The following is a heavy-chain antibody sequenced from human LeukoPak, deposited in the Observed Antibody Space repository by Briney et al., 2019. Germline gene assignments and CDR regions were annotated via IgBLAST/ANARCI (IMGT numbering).Heavy chain of an antibody. CDR2: IWYDGSNK. V-gene: IGHV3-33*08. Sequence: PGGSLGLSCAASGFTFSSYWMSWVSQAPGKGLEWVAVIWYDGSNKYYADSVKGRFTISRDNSKNTLYLQMNSLRAEDTAVYYCARDGGYCSGGSCYTVGWFDPWGQGTLVTVSS. CDR1: GFTFSSYW. CDR3: ARDGGYCSGGSCYTVGWFDP. D-gene: IGHD2-15*01. J-gene: IGHJ5*02.